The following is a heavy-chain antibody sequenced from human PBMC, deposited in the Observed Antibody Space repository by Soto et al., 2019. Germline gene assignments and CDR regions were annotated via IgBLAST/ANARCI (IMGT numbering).Heavy chain of an antibody. J-gene: IGHJ6*02. CDR2: IKHSGSP. CDR1: GGSYRGYH. V-gene: IGHV4-34*01. Sequence: SETLSRTCSAYGGSYRGYHWSSHRQPPRKALEWIEEIKHSGSPNYNPSLKSRVIISLETSKNQFSLILSSVTAADTAVYYCARGLSSSATFYHYYGMDVWGQGTTVTVSS. D-gene: IGHD6-6*01. CDR3: ARGLSSSATFYHYYGMDV.